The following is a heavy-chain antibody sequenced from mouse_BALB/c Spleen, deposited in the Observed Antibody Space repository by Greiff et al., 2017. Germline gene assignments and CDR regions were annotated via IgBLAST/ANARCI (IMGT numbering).Heavy chain of an antibody. CDR1: GFSLTDYG. CDR2: IWGGGST. J-gene: IGHJ1*01. D-gene: IGHD2-1*01. Sequence: VKLVESGPGLVAPSQSLSITCTVSGFSLTDYGVSWIRQPPGKGLEWLGVIWGGGSTYYNSALKSRLSISKDNSKSQVFLKMNSLQTDDTAMYYCAKQLYGNYEGYFDVWGAGTTVTVSS. CDR3: AKQLYGNYEGYFDV. V-gene: IGHV2-6-5*01.